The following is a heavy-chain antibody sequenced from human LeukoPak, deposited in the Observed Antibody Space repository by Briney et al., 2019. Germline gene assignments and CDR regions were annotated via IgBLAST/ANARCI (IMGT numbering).Heavy chain of an antibody. CDR2: ISSGSTTI. Sequence: GGSLRLSCAASGFTFSSYSMNWVRQAPGKGLEWVSYISSGSTTIYYADSVKGRFTISRDNVKNSLDLQMNSLRAEDTAVYYCARAGLLWFGGNNWFDPWGQGTLVTVSS. D-gene: IGHD3-10*01. CDR3: ARAGLLWFGGNNWFDP. J-gene: IGHJ5*02. V-gene: IGHV3-48*01. CDR1: GFTFSSYS.